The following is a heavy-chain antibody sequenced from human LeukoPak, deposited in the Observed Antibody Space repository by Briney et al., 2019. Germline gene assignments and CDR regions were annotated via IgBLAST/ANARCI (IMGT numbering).Heavy chain of an antibody. J-gene: IGHJ4*02. CDR2: IFNSGST. Sequence: PSETLSLTCTVSGGSFSSGLYYWTWIRQPAGKGLEWIGYIFNSGSTYYNPSLKSRVTILVDTSKNRFSLKLSSVTAADTAVYYCARDRHKLVDIVAGILDYWGQGTLVTVSS. V-gene: IGHV4-61*10. CDR3: ARDRHKLVDIVAGILDY. D-gene: IGHD5-12*01. CDR1: GGSFSSGLYY.